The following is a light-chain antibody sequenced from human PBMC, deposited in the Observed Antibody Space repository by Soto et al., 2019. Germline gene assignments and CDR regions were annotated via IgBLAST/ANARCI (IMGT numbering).Light chain of an antibody. CDR2: DAS. V-gene: IGKV1-33*01. CDR1: QNINNY. CDR3: QQYENLPT. Sequence: DIQITQSPSSLSASVRDRATITFKAIQNINNYLNWYQQKPGRAPKLLIYDASNLEAGVPSRFRGSGSGTDFTFTISRLKPEDIATYYCQQYENLPTFGQGTRLEIK. J-gene: IGKJ5*01.